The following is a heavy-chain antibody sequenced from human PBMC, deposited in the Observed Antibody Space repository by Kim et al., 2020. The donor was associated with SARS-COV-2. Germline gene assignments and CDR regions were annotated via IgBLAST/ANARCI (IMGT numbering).Heavy chain of an antibody. CDR3: AREVVGATQFFDP. CDR2: INPNSGGT. V-gene: IGHV1-2*02. D-gene: IGHD1-26*01. Sequence: ASVKVSCKASGYTFTGYYMHWVRQAPGQGLEWMGWINPNSGGTNYAQKFQGRVTMTRDTSISTAYMELSRLRSDDTAVYYCAREVVGATQFFDPWGQGTLVTVSS. J-gene: IGHJ5*02. CDR1: GYTFTGYY.